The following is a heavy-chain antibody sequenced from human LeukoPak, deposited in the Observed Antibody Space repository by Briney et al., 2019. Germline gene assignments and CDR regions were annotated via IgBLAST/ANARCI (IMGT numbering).Heavy chain of an antibody. CDR1: GGSISSYY. J-gene: IGHJ4*02. Sequence: SETLSLTCTVSGGSISSYYWSWIRQPAGKGLEWIGRIYTSGSTNYNPSLKSRVTMSVGTSKNQCSLKLRSVTAADTAVYYCARGGEWEPFDSWGQGTLVTASS. CDR3: ARGGEWEPFDS. V-gene: IGHV4-4*07. CDR2: IYTSGST. D-gene: IGHD1-26*01.